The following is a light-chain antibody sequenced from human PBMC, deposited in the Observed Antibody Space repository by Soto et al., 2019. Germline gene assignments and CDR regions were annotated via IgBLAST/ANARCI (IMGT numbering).Light chain of an antibody. Sequence: EIVLTQSPGTLSLSPGERATLSCKASQSVTSNYLAWYQQKPGQAPRLLIDGASTRATGTPARFSGSGSGTEFTLTISCLQSEDFATYYCQQYYSFPRTFGQGTKVDIK. CDR3: QQYYSFPRT. J-gene: IGKJ1*01. CDR1: QSVTSNY. CDR2: GAS. V-gene: IGKV3D-7*01.